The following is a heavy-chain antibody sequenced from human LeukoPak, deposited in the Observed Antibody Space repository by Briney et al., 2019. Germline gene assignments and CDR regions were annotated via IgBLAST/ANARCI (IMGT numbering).Heavy chain of an antibody. CDR2: IYYSGTT. V-gene: IGHV4-39*07. J-gene: IGHJ4*02. Sequence: NPSETLSLTCTVSGGSISSSPYYWGWIPQPPGKGLEWIGSIYYSGTTHCNPSLKSRVTISVDTSKNQFSLKLTSVTAADTAVYYCARDEMEHNGSYYDFWGQGTLVSVSS. D-gene: IGHD1-26*01. CDR1: GGSISSSPYY. CDR3: ARDEMEHNGSYYDF.